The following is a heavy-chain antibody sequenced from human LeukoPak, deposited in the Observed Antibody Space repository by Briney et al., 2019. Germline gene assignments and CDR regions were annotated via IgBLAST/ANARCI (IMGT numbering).Heavy chain of an antibody. CDR1: GFTFSSYS. Sequence: GGSLRLSCAASGFTFSSYSMNWVRQAPGKGLEWVSYISSSSSTIYYAGSVKGRFTISRDNAKNSLYLQMNSLRAEDTAVYYCARGLRGYYDILTGYDYWGQGTLVTVSS. CDR3: ARGLRGYYDILTGYDY. D-gene: IGHD3-9*01. V-gene: IGHV3-48*01. CDR2: ISSSSSTI. J-gene: IGHJ4*02.